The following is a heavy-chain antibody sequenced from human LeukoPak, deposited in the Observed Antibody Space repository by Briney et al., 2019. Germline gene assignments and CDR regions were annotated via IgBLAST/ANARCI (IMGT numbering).Heavy chain of an antibody. V-gene: IGHV3-23*01. CDR3: AKDRDRLWFGELHGHDY. J-gene: IGHJ4*02. Sequence: GGSLRLSCVASGFTFSSYGMSWVRQPPGKGLEWVSAISGSGGSTYYADSVKGRFTISRDNSKNTLYLQMNSLRAEDTAVYYCAKDRDRLWFGELHGHDYWGQGTLVTVSS. D-gene: IGHD3-10*01. CDR1: GFTFSSYG. CDR2: ISGSGGST.